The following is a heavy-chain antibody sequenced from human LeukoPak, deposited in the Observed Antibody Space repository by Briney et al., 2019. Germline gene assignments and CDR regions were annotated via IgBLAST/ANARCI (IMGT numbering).Heavy chain of an antibody. D-gene: IGHD4-17*01. CDR1: GGPITYYY. Sequence: SETLSLTCSVSGGPITYYYWSWIRQPPGKGLEWIGYIYYSGSTNYNPSLKSRVTISVDTSKNQFSLKMRLVTAADTAVYYCARTTVTVSHFDYWGQGTLVTVSS. J-gene: IGHJ4*02. CDR3: ARTTVTVSHFDY. CDR2: IYYSGST. V-gene: IGHV4-59*08.